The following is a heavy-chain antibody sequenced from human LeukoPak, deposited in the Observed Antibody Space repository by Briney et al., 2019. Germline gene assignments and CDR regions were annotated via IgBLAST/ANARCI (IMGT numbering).Heavy chain of an antibody. CDR3: AKGRGYYGSGRQFQYYFDY. Sequence: GGSLRLSCAASGFTFSSYSMNWVRQAPGKGLEWVSSISSSSSYIYYADSVKGRFTISRDNAKNSLYLQMNSLRAEDTAVYYCAKGRGYYGSGRQFQYYFDYWGQGTLVTVSS. CDR1: GFTFSSYS. CDR2: ISSSSSYI. J-gene: IGHJ4*02. D-gene: IGHD3-10*01. V-gene: IGHV3-21*04.